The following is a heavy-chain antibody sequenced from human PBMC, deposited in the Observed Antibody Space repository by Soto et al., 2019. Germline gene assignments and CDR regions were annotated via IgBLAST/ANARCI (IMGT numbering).Heavy chain of an antibody. CDR1: GGTFSSYA. Sequence: SVKVSCKASGGTFSSYAISWVRQAPGQGLEWMGGIIPIFGTANYAQKFQGRVTITADESTSTAYMELSSLRSEDTAVYYCATGGPSLRDYCYYGMDVWGQGTTVTISS. D-gene: IGHD4-17*01. CDR2: IIPIFGTA. J-gene: IGHJ6*02. CDR3: ATGGPSLRDYCYYGMDV. V-gene: IGHV1-69*13.